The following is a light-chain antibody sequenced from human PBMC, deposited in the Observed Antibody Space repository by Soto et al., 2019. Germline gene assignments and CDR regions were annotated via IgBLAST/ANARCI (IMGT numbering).Light chain of an antibody. J-gene: IGKJ4*01. CDR2: DAS. CDR1: QSVSSD. V-gene: IGKV3-11*01. CDR3: QQRSNWPPLT. Sequence: EIVLTQSPANLSLYPGERATLSCRASQSVSSDLAWYQQKPGQAPRLLIYDASNRATGIPARFSGSASGTDFTLTISSLETEDVAVYYCQQRSNWPPLTFGGVTKVEIK.